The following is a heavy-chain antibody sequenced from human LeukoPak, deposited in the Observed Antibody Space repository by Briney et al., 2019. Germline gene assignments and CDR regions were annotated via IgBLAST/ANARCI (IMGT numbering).Heavy chain of an antibody. Sequence: GGSLRLSCAASGFTFSSYWMSWVRQAPGKGLEGVANIKKDGSEKYYVDSVKGRFTISRDNAKTSLYLQMSSLRAEDTAVYYCAKKAHYDAYAKYFDYWGQGTLVTVSS. J-gene: IGHJ4*02. CDR1: GFTFSSYW. CDR3: AKKAHYDAYAKYFDY. D-gene: IGHD4-17*01. CDR2: IKKDGSEK. V-gene: IGHV3-7*01.